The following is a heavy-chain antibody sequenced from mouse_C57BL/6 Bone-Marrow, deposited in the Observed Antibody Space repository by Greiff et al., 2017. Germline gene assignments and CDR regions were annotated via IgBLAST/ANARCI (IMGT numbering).Heavy chain of an antibody. J-gene: IGHJ1*03. V-gene: IGHV1-69*01. Sequence: QVQLQQPGAELVLPGASVKLSCKASGYTFTRYWMHWVKQRPGQGLEWIGEIDPSASYTNYNQKFKDKSTLNVDQSSSTAYLQLSSLTSEDSAVYLGYDGYYDVWGRGTRGTASS. CDR2: IDPSASYT. CDR1: GYTFTRYW. D-gene: IGHD2-2*01. CDR3: YDGYYDV.